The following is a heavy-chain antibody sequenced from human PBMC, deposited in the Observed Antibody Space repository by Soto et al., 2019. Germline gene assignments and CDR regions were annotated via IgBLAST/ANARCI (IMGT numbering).Heavy chain of an antibody. J-gene: IGHJ4*02. CDR2: IYWDDDK. CDR3: AHLPWKQLWPRAPVVY. Sequence: ESGPTLVNPPQTLTLTCTFSGFSLSTSGVGVGWIRQPPGKALEWLGIIYWDDDKRYSPSLKSRVTITKDTFKNQLVLTMTNMDPVDTATYYCAHLPWKQLWPRAPVVYWGQGTPVTVSS. V-gene: IGHV2-5*02. CDR1: GFSLSTSGVG. D-gene: IGHD5-18*01.